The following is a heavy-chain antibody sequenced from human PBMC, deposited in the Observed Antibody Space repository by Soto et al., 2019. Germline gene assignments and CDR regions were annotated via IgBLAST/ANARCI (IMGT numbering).Heavy chain of an antibody. CDR2: TGATGRTT. Sequence: GGSLRLSCAASGFNFNIYAMTWVRQAPGKGLEWVSTTGATGRTTYYADSVKGRFTVSRDNSKNALDLQMSNLRAEDTAVYYCATVHNTSRSFDYWGQGTLVTVSS. V-gene: IGHV3-23*01. CDR3: ATVHNTSRSFDY. D-gene: IGHD1-20*01. CDR1: GFNFNIYA. J-gene: IGHJ4*02.